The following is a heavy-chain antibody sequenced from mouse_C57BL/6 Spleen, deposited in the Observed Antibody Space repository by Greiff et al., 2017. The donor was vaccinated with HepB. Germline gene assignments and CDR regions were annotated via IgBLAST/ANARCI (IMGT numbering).Heavy chain of an antibody. D-gene: IGHD2-4*01. CDR3: ASSYDYDLYAMDY. J-gene: IGHJ4*01. CDR1: GYTFTSYW. Sequence: VQLQQPGAELVRPGTSVKLSCKASGYTFTSYWMHWVKQRPGQGLEWIGVIDPSDSYTNYNPKFKGKATVTVDPSSSTAYMQLSSLTSEDSAVYYCASSYDYDLYAMDYWGQGTSVTVSS. CDR2: IDPSDSYT. V-gene: IGHV1-59*01.